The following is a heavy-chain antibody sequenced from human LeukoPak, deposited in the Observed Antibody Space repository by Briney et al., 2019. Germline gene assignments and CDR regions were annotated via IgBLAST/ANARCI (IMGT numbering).Heavy chain of an antibody. CDR1: GGTFSSYA. D-gene: IGHD5-18*01. CDR2: IIPIFGTA. J-gene: IGHJ4*02. Sequence: NPGRSLRLSCAASGGTFSSYAISWVRQAPGQGLEWMGGIIPIFGTANYAQKFQGRVTITADESTSTAYMELSSLRSEDTAVYYCARDTAMGVGPFDYWGQGTLVTVSS. V-gene: IGHV1-69*01. CDR3: ARDTAMGVGPFDY.